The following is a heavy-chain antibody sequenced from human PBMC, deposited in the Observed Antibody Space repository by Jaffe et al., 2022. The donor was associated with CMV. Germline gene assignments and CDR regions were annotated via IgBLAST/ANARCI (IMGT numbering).Heavy chain of an antibody. D-gene: IGHD3-10*01. CDR1: GFTFSSYW. CDR3: AREGRGGVPEVDSGITYYYYYYMDV. J-gene: IGHJ6*03. V-gene: IGHV3-7*03. CDR2: IKQDGSEK. Sequence: EVQLVESGGGLVQPGGSLRLSCAASGFTFSSYWMSWVRQAPGKGLEWVANIKQDGSEKYYVDSVKGRFTISRDNAKNSLYLQMNSLRAEDTAVYYCAREGRGGVPEVDSGITYYYYYYMDVWGKGTTVTVSS.